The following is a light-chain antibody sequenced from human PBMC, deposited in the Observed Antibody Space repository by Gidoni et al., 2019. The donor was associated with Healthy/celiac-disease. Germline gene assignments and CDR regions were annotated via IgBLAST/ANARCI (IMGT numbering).Light chain of an antibody. CDR3: QQSYSTPLT. V-gene: IGKV1-39*01. CDR1: QSISSY. J-gene: IGKJ4*01. CDR2: AAS. Sequence: DSQMTQSPSSLSASVGDRVTITCRASQSISSYLNWYQQKPGKAPKLLIYAASSLQSGVPSRFSGSGSGTDFTLTISSLQPEDFATYYCQQSYSTPLTFXGXTKVDIK.